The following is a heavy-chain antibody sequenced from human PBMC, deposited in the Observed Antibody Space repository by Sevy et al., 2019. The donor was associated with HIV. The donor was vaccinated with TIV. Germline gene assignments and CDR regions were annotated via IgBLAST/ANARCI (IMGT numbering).Heavy chain of an antibody. J-gene: IGHJ4*02. D-gene: IGHD2-15*01. CDR2: IQYDGSNK. CDR3: AKRVEVFLGGQAGDFDY. V-gene: IGHV3-30*02. CDR1: GFTFSNYG. Sequence: GGSLRLSCTASGFTFSNYGMHWVRQAPGKGLEWVAFIQYDGSNKYYADSVKGRFTISRDNSKNTLYLQMNSLRVEDTAVYYCAKRVEVFLGGQAGDFDYWGQGTLVTVSS.